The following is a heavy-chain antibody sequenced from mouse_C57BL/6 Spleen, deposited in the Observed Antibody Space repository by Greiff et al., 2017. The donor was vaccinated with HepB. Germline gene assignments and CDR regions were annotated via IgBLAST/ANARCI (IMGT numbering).Heavy chain of an antibody. CDR3: AGWLLQGLFAY. CDR1: GYTFTSYW. D-gene: IGHD2-3*01. CDR2: INPSNGGT. Sequence: QVHVKQPGTELVKPGASVKLSCKASGYTFTSYWMHWVKQRPGQGLEWIGNINPSNGGTNYNEKFKSKATLTVDKSSSTAYMQLSSLTSEDSAVYYCAGWLLQGLFAYWGQGTLVTVSA. V-gene: IGHV1-53*01. J-gene: IGHJ3*01.